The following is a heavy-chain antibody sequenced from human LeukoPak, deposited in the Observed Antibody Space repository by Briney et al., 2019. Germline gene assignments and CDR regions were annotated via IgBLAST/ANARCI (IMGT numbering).Heavy chain of an antibody. V-gene: IGHV3-72*01. Sequence: GGSLRLSCAGSGFTFSDHYMDWVRQAPGKGLEWVGRSRNKANSYTTEYAASVKGRFTISRDVSENSGYLQMNSLKNEDTAVYHCASSDSSGYSYDWGQGTLVTVSS. D-gene: IGHD3-22*01. CDR1: GFTFSDHY. CDR3: ASSDSSGYSYD. J-gene: IGHJ4*02. CDR2: SRNKANSYTT.